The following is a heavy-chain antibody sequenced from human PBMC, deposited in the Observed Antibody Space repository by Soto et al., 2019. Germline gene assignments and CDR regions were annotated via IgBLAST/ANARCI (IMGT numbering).Heavy chain of an antibody. CDR2: ISGSGGST. D-gene: IGHD1-26*01. J-gene: IGHJ4*02. CDR1: GFNFSRPA. CDR3: AKAPKWELTPFDY. V-gene: IGHV3-23*01. Sequence: PGGSLRLSCAGSGFNFSRPAMSWIRQAPGKGLEWVSSISGSGGSTYYADSVKGRFTISKDNSNNTLYLQMNSLRADDTAVYYCAKAPKWELTPFDYWGQGTLVTVSS.